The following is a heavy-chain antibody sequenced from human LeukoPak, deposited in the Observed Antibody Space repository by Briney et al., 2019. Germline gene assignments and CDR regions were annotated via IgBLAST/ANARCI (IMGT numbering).Heavy chain of an antibody. Sequence: GGSLRLSCAASGFTFSSYWMSWVRQAPGKGLEWVANIKKDGSEKYYVDSVKGRFTISRDNAKTSLYLQMDSLRAEDTAVYYCAELGITMIGGVWGKGTTVTISS. CDR1: GFTFSSYW. V-gene: IGHV3-7*01. CDR3: AELGITMIGGV. CDR2: IKKDGSEK. D-gene: IGHD3-10*02. J-gene: IGHJ6*04.